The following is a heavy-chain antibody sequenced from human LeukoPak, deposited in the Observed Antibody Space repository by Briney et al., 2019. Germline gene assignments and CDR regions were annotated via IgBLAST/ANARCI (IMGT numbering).Heavy chain of an antibody. CDR3: ARRRWLQYNWFDP. CDR2: INHSGST. CDR1: GGSFSGYY. Sequence: PSETLSLTCAVSGGSFSGYYWSWIRQPPGKGLEWIGEINHSGSTNYNPSLKSRVTISVDTSKNQFSLKLSSVTAADTAVYYCARRRWLQYNWFDPWGQGTLVTVSS. V-gene: IGHV4-34*01. J-gene: IGHJ5*02. D-gene: IGHD5-24*01.